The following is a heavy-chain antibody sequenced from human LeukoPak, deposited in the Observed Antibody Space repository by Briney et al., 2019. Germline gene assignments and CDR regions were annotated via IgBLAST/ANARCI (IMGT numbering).Heavy chain of an antibody. CDR2: IYPGDSDT. V-gene: IGHV5-51*01. CDR3: ARHTRFGELYGYYYGMDV. D-gene: IGHD3-10*01. Sequence: PGESLKISCKGSGYSFTSYWIGWVRQMPGKGLEWMGIIYPGDSDTRYSPSFQGQVTISADKSISTAYLQWSSLKASDTAMYHCARHTRFGELYGYYYGMDVWGQGTTVTVSS. CDR1: GYSFTSYW. J-gene: IGHJ6*02.